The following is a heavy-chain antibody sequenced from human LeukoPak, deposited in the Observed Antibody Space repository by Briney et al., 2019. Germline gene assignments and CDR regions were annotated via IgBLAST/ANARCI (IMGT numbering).Heavy chain of an antibody. CDR2: IYYSGST. CDR1: GGSISSYY. CDR3: ARTGYSGSAFDI. J-gene: IGHJ3*02. V-gene: IGHV4-59*01. Sequence: SETLSLTCTVSGGSISSYYWSWIRQPPGKGLEWIGYIYYSGSTNYNPSLKSRVTISVDTSKNQFSLKLSSVTAADTAGYYCARTGYSGSAFDIWGQGTMVTVSS. D-gene: IGHD1-1*01.